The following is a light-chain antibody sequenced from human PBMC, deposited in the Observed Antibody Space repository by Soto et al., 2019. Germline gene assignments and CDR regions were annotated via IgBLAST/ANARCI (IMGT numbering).Light chain of an antibody. CDR1: QGIRND. Sequence: AIQVTQSPSSLSASVGRRFTITCRASQGIRNDLGWYQQKPGKAPKIMIYAASSLQSGVPSRFSGSGYGTDFNLTISSLQTEDFATYYCLQDYNYPSTFGQGTKVDIK. J-gene: IGKJ1*01. V-gene: IGKV1-6*01. CDR3: LQDYNYPST. CDR2: AAS.